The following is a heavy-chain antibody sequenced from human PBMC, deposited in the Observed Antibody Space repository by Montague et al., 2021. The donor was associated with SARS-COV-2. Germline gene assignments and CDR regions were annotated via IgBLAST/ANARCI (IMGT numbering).Heavy chain of an antibody. CDR1: GGSISGYY. J-gene: IGHJ5*01. V-gene: IGHV4-4*07. D-gene: IGHD2-2*01. Sequence: SETLSLTCSVSGGSISGYYWSWVRQAAWKRLEWIGRIFVGASTDYNPSLMSRFSLSGDKSKNQFSLRVTSVTAADTAIYYCARGMAPEGRWFDSWGHGMLVTVSS. CDR2: IFVGAST. CDR3: ARGMAPEGRWFDS.